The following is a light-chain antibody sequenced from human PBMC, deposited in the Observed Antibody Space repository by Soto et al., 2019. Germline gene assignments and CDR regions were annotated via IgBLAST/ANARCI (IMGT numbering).Light chain of an antibody. Sequence: EILLTQSPSTLSLSPGEGVNLSCRASQSVTVNSLARYQQKPGQAPRLLIYAASTRAAAVPDRFTDSGAGTDFALTNSRLEPEDFGVYSFQQYGDSPLTSGPGTKVD. V-gene: IGKV3-20*01. J-gene: IGKJ3*01. CDR2: AAS. CDR3: QQYGDSPLT. CDR1: QSVTVNS.